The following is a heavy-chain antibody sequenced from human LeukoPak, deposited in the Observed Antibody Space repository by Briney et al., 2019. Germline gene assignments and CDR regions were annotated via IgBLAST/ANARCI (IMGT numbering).Heavy chain of an antibody. CDR3: ATGITMIVVGRFDY. CDR2: INPNSGGT. CDR1: GYTFTSYD. D-gene: IGHD3-22*01. V-gene: IGHV1-2*02. Sequence: ASVKVSCKASGYTFTSYDINWVRQATGQGLEWMGWINPNSGGTNYAQKFQGRVTMTRDTSISTAYMELSRLRSDDTAVYYCATGITMIVVGRFDYWGQGTLVTVSS. J-gene: IGHJ4*02.